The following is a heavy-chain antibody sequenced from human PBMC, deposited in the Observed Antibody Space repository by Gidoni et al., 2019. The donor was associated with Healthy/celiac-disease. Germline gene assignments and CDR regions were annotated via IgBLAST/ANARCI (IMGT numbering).Heavy chain of an antibody. CDR3: ARDESITGTPYYYYYGMDV. Sequence: QVQLVQSGAEVKKPGASVKVSCKASGYTFTSYYMHWVRQAPGQGLEWMGIINPGGGSTSYAQKFQGRVTMTRDTSTSTVYMELSSLRSEDTAVYYCARDESITGTPYYYYYGMDVWGQGTTVTVSS. CDR1: GYTFTSYY. CDR2: INPGGGST. J-gene: IGHJ6*02. D-gene: IGHD1-7*01. V-gene: IGHV1-46*03.